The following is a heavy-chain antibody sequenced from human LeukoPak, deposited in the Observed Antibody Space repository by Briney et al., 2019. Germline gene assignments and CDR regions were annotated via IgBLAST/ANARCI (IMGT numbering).Heavy chain of an antibody. D-gene: IGHD7-27*01. V-gene: IGHV1-69*13. CDR2: IIPIFGTA. CDR3: ARHYPSGDWGYAFDI. CDR1: GGTFSSYA. Sequence: SVKVSCKASGGTFSSYAISWVRQAPGQGLEWMGGIIPIFGTANYAQKFQGRVTITADESTSTAYMELSSLRSEDTAVYYCARHYPSGDWGYAFDIWGQGTMVTVSS. J-gene: IGHJ3*02.